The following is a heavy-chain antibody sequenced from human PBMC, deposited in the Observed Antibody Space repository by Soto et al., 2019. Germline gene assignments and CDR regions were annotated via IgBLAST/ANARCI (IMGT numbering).Heavy chain of an antibody. CDR2: IIPILGIA. J-gene: IGHJ5*02. V-gene: IGHV1-69*02. Sequence: QVQLVQSGAEVKKPGSSVKVSCKASGGTFSSYTISWVRQAPGQGLEWMGRIIPILGIANYAQKFQGRVTITADKSTSTAYMELSSLRSEDTAVYYCAGGWSVSSGWDFDPWGQGTLVTVSS. CDR3: AGGWSVSSGWDFDP. D-gene: IGHD6-19*01. CDR1: GGTFSSYT.